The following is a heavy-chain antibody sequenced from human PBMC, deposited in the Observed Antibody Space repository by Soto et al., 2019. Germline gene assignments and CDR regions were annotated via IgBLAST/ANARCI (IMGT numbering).Heavy chain of an antibody. Sequence: TGGSLRLSCAASGFTFSDAWMSWVRQAPGKGLEWVGRIKSKTNGGTTDYAGPVKGRFTISRDDSKRTLYVQMNSLKTEDTAIYYCITLIPKGKRELGPWGQGTLVTVSS. CDR1: GFTFSDAW. J-gene: IGHJ5*02. V-gene: IGHV3-15*05. D-gene: IGHD1-26*01. CDR2: IKSKTNGGTT. CDR3: ITLIPKGKRELGP.